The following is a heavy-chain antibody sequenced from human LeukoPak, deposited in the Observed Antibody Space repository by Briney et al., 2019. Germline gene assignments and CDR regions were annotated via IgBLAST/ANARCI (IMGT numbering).Heavy chain of an antibody. CDR1: GGSISSGGYY. V-gene: IGHV4-31*03. CDR3: AREGDGYSYGPDY. J-gene: IGHJ4*02. CDR2: IYYSGST. Sequence: SQTLSLTCTVSGGSISSGGYYWSWIRQHPGKGLEWIGYIYYSGSTYYNPSLKSRVTISVDTSKNQFSLKLSSVTAADTAVYYCAREGDGYSYGPDYWGQGTLVTVSS. D-gene: IGHD5-18*01.